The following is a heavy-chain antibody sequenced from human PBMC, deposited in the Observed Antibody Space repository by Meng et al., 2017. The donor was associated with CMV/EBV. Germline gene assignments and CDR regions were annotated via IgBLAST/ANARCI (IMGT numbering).Heavy chain of an antibody. CDR3: ARDSSGYYGY. Sequence: GESLKISCAASGFTFSSYAMHWVRQAPGKGLEWVAVISYDGSNKYYAGSVKGRFTISRDNSKNTLYLQMNSLRAEDTAVYYCARDSSGYYGYWGQGTLVTVSS. V-gene: IGHV3-30-3*01. CDR1: GFTFSSYA. J-gene: IGHJ4*02. CDR2: ISYDGSNK. D-gene: IGHD3-22*01.